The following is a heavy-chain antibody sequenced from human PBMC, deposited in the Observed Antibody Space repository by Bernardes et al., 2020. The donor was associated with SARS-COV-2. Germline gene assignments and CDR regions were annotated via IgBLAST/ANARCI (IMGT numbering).Heavy chain of an antibody. CDR1: GFNFRNNA. J-gene: IGHJ6*02. CDR2: IGGDSQR. D-gene: IGHD3-10*01. Sequence: GGSLRFFCASSGFNFRNNAMNWVRKAPRKGLEWVSGIGGDSQRWYADSVKGRFTISRDNSEMTVYLQMDSLRVDDTAVYYCAKDLYGFAAMDVWGQGTTVTVSS. CDR3: AKDLYGFAAMDV. V-gene: IGHV3-23*01.